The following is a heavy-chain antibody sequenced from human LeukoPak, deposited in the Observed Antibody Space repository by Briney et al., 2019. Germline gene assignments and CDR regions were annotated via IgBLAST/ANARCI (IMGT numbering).Heavy chain of an antibody. J-gene: IGHJ5*02. D-gene: IGHD2-2*01. CDR3: AMTYCSSTSCANWFDP. V-gene: IGHV1-2*02. CDR2: INPNSGGT. CDR1: GYTFTGYY. Sequence: ASVKVSCKASGYTFTGYYMHWVRQAPGQGLEWMGWINPNSGGTNYAQKFQGRVTMTRDTSISTAYMELSRLRSDDTAVYYCAMTYCSSTSCANWFDPWGQGTLVTVSS.